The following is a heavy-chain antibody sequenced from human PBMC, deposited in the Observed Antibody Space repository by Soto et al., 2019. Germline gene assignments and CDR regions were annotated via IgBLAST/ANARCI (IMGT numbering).Heavy chain of an antibody. D-gene: IGHD4-17*01. CDR1: GFIFRSYW. Sequence: PGGYLILYCESSGFIFRSYWLHLVRQAPGKGLVWVSRINSDGSSTSYPDPVKGRFTISRDNAKNTLYLQMNSLRAEDTAVYYCARGDYGDYGVELFDYWGQGTLVTVSS. CDR3: ARGDYGDYGVELFDY. CDR2: INSDGSST. V-gene: IGHV3-74*01. J-gene: IGHJ4*02.